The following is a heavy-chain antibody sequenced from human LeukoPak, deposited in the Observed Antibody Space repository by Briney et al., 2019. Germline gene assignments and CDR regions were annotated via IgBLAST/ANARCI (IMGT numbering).Heavy chain of an antibody. D-gene: IGHD6-19*01. V-gene: IGHV4-59*08. CDR3: VRRDNTGWNYFDY. J-gene: IGHJ4*02. Sequence: SETLSLTCTVSGVSINSHYWSWLRQSPGKGLEWIGDIYYSGSTKYNGYLKSRVTISVDTAKNHLSLRLSSVLAADTAIYYCVRRDNTGWNYFDYWGKGILVTVSS. CDR1: GVSINSHY. CDR2: IYYSGST.